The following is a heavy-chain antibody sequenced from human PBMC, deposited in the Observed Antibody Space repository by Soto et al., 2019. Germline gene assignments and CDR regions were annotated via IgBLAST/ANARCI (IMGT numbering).Heavy chain of an antibody. Sequence: GGSLRLSCADSGFIFRNYWMSWVRQAPGMGLEWVSGIKEDGSEKYYVDPVKGRFTISRENAKNSLYLQMNILRAEDTAVYYCARYRSLDPWGQGILVTVSS. CDR3: ARYRSLDP. V-gene: IGHV3-7*03. J-gene: IGHJ5*02. CDR1: GFIFRNYW. CDR2: IKEDGSEK. D-gene: IGHD3-16*02.